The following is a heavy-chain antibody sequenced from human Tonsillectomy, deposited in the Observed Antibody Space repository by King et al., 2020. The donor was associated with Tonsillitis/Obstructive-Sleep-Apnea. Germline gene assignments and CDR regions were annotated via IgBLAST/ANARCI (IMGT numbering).Heavy chain of an antibody. Sequence: QLQESGPGLVKPSETLSLTCTVSGGSISSYYWSWIRQPPGKGLEWIGYIYYSGSTNYNPSLKSRVTISVDTSKNQFSLKLSSVTAADTAMYYCARGPYGIFDYWGQGTLVTVSS. V-gene: IGHV4-59*01. CDR3: ARGPYGIFDY. CDR2: IYYSGST. J-gene: IGHJ4*02. CDR1: GGSISSYY. D-gene: IGHD4-17*01.